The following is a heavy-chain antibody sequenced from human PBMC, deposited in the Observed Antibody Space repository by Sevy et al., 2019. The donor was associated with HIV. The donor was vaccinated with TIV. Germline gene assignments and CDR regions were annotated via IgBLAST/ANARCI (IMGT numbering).Heavy chain of an antibody. Sequence: GGSLRLSCAVSGFTFTSYAMNWVRQAPGKGLEWVAFIRYDGSNKYYADSVKGRFTISRDNSKNTLYLQMNSLRAEDTAVYYCAKRMGLRFLENWFDPWGQGTLVTVSS. CDR3: AKRMGLRFLENWFDP. CDR2: IRYDGSNK. J-gene: IGHJ5*02. CDR1: GFTFTSYA. D-gene: IGHD3-3*01. V-gene: IGHV3-30*02.